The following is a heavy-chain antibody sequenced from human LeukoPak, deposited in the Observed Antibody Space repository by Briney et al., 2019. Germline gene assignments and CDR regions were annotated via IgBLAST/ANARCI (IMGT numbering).Heavy chain of an antibody. D-gene: IGHD2-15*01. CDR2: ISGSGGST. CDR1: GFTFSSYA. CDR3: ARVYCSGGSCSRGFDY. J-gene: IGHJ4*02. Sequence: PGGSLRLSCAASGFTFSSYAMSWVRQAPGKGLEWVSAISGSGGSTYYADSVKGRFTISRDNSKNTLYLQMNSLRAEDTAVYYCARVYCSGGSCSRGFDYWGQGTLVTVSS. V-gene: IGHV3-23*01.